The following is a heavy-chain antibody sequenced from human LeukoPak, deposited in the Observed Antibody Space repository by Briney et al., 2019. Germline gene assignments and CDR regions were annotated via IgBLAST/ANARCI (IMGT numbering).Heavy chain of an antibody. V-gene: IGHV3-7*03. D-gene: IGHD2-15*01. CDR1: GFTFSRHW. CDR3: ARDNGWSADF. CDR2: IKQDGSAK. J-gene: IGHJ4*02. Sequence: GGSLRLSCAASGFTFSRHWMYWVRRAPGKGLEWVANIKQDGSAKPYVDSVKGRFTISRDNAKNSLFLQMNSLRAEDTAVYYCARDNGWSADFWGQGTLVTVSS.